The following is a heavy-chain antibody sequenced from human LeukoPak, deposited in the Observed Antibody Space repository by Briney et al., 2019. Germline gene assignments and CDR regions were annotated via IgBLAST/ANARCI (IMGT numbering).Heavy chain of an antibody. D-gene: IGHD3-22*01. V-gene: IGHV1-46*01. CDR1: GYTFTSYY. CDR3: AGEGERDYYDSSGYYLGDY. Sequence: ASVKVSCKASGYTFTSYYMLWVRQAPGQGLEWMGIINPSGGSTSYAQKFQGRVTMTRDTSTSTVYMELSSLRSEDTAVYYCAGEGERDYYDSSGYYLGDYWGQGTLVTVSS. J-gene: IGHJ4*02. CDR2: INPSGGST.